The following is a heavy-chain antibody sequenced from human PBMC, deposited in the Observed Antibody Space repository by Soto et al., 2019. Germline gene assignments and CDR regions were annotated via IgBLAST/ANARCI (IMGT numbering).Heavy chain of an antibody. CDR1: GFTFSSYG. CDR2: ISYDGSNK. Sequence: QVQLVESGGGVVQPGRSLRLSCAASGFTFSSYGMHWVRQAPGKGLEWVAVISYDGSNKYYADSVKGRFTISRDNSKNTLYLQMNSLRAEDTAVYYCAKDGDYGDYALGAFDIWGQGTMVTVSS. D-gene: IGHD4-17*01. V-gene: IGHV3-30*18. J-gene: IGHJ3*02. CDR3: AKDGDYGDYALGAFDI.